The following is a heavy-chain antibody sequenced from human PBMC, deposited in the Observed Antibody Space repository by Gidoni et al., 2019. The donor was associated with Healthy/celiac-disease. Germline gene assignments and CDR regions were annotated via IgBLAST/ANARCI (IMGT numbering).Heavy chain of an antibody. V-gene: IGHV4-39*01. D-gene: IGHD3-10*01. CDR2: IYYSGST. CDR3: ARKADRITMVRGVIIGGWFDP. J-gene: IGHJ5*02. Sequence: QLQLQESGPGLVKPSETLSLTCTVSGGSISSSSYYWGWLRQPPGKGLEWIGSIYYSGSTYYNPSLKSRVTISVDTSKNQFSLKLSSVTAADTAVYYCARKADRITMVRGVIIGGWFDPWGQGTLVTVSS. CDR1: GGSISSSSYY.